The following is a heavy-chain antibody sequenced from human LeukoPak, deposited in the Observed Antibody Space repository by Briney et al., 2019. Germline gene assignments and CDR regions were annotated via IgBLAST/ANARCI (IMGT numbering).Heavy chain of an antibody. Sequence: GGSLRLSCAASGFTFSSYAVSWVRQAPGKGLEWVSAISGSGGSTYYADSVKGRFTISRDNSKNTLYLQMNSLRAEDTAVYYCAKAGNYYDSSGYYHPYYFDYWGQGTLVTVSS. V-gene: IGHV3-23*01. CDR3: AKAGNYYDSSGYYHPYYFDY. CDR2: ISGSGGST. J-gene: IGHJ4*02. CDR1: GFTFSSYA. D-gene: IGHD3-22*01.